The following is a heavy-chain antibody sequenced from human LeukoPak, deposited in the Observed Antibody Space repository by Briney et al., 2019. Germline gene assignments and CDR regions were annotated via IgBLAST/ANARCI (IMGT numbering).Heavy chain of an antibody. V-gene: IGHV3-23*01. J-gene: IGHJ4*02. CDR1: GFTFSSYA. CDR2: ISGSGGST. Sequence: GGSLRLSCAASGFTFSSYAMSWVRQAPGKGLEWVSAISGSGGSTYYADSVKGRFTIPRDNSKNTLYLQMNSLRGEDTAVYHCAKGDSSVLFDYWGQGSLVTVSS. D-gene: IGHD6-19*01. CDR3: AKGDSSVLFDY.